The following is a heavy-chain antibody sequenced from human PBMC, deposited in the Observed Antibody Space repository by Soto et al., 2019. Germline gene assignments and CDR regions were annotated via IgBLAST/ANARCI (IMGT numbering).Heavy chain of an antibody. D-gene: IGHD2-2*01. V-gene: IGHV3-7*03. J-gene: IGHJ5*02. CDR3: ARAPYQLPFLSGS. Sequence: EVQLVESGGGLVQPGGSLRLSCAASGFTFSSYWMSWVRQAPGKGLEWVANIKQDGSEKYYVDSVKGRFTISRDNAKNSLYLQMNSLSAEDTAVYYCARAPYQLPFLSGSWGQGTGVTVSA. CDR1: GFTFSSYW. CDR2: IKQDGSEK.